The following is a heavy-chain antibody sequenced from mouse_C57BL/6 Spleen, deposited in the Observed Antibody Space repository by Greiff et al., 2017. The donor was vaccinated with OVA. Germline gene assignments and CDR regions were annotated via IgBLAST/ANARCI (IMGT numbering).Heavy chain of an antibody. Sequence: EVQLQQSGPVLVKPGASVKMSCKASGYTFTDYYMNWVKQSHGKSLEWIGVINPYNGGTSYNQKFKGKATLTVDKSSSTAYMELNSLTSEDSAVYYCARKNYSNTGGYFDCWGQGTTLTVSS. CDR2: INPYNGGT. CDR1: GYTFTDYY. D-gene: IGHD2-5*01. V-gene: IGHV1-19*01. CDR3: ARKNYSNTGGYFDC. J-gene: IGHJ2*01.